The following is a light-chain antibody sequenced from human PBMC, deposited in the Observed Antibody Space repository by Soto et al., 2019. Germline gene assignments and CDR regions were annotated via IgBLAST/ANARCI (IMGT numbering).Light chain of an antibody. V-gene: IGLV2-8*01. J-gene: IGLJ3*02. CDR2: EVN. CDR3: SSYAGSVL. CDR1: SSDVGGYNY. Sequence: QSALTQPPSASGSPGQSVTISCTGTSSDVGGYNYVSWYQQHPGQAPKLMVYEVNKRPSGVPDRFSGSKSGNTASLTVSGLQAEDEADYYCSSYAGSVLFGGGTKLTVL.